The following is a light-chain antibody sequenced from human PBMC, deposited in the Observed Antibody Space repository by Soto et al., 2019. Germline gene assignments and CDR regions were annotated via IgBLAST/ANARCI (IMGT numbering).Light chain of an antibody. CDR3: SSYTSSSTLDV. V-gene: IGLV2-14*01. J-gene: IGLJ1*01. CDR2: EVS. CDR1: SRDVGGYNY. Sequence: QSALTQPASVSGSPGQSITISCTGTSRDVGGYNYVSWYQQHPGKAPKLMIYEVSNRPSGVSNRFSGSKFGNTASLTISGLQAEDEADYYCSSYTSSSTLDVFGTGTKVTVL.